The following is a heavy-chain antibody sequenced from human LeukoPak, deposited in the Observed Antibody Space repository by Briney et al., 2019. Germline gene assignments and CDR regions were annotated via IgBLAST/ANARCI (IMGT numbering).Heavy chain of an antibody. CDR2: IYYSGST. Sequence: PSETLSLTCTVSGGSISSYYWSWIRQPPGKGLEWIGYIYYSGSTNYNPSLKSRVAISVDTSKNQFSLKLSSVTAADTAVYYCAISRGFYYYYYMDVWGKGTTVTVSS. V-gene: IGHV4-59*08. D-gene: IGHD3-16*01. J-gene: IGHJ6*03. CDR1: GGSISSYY. CDR3: AISRGFYYYYYMDV.